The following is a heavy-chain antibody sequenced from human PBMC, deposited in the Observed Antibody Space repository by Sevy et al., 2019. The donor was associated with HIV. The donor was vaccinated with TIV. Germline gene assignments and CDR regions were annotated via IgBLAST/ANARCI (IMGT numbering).Heavy chain of an antibody. CDR1: GFTFSGYG. Sequence: GGSLRLSCAASGFTFSGYGMHWVRQAPGKGLEWVAFIRYDGRTKYYADSVKGRFTISRDNSKNTLFLQMNSLRTEDTSVYYCAKGLGMVQGALLSDDVWGQGTLVTVSS. CDR2: IRYDGRTK. J-gene: IGHJ3*01. CDR3: AKGLGMVQGALLSDDV. V-gene: IGHV3-30*02. D-gene: IGHD3-10*01.